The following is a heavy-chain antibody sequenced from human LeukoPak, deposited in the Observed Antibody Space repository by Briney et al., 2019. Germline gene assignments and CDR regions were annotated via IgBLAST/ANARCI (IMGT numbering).Heavy chain of an antibody. CDR1: GGSFSSSSYY. J-gene: IGHJ4*02. CDR3: ATSVATDYYFDY. V-gene: IGHV4-39*01. CDR2: IYYSGST. Sequence: ASETLSLTCTVSGGSFSSSSYYWGWIRQPPGKGLEWIGSIYYSGSTYYNPSLKSRVTISVDTSKNQFSLKLSSVTAADTAVYYCATSVATDYYFDYWGQGTLVTVSS. D-gene: IGHD5-12*01.